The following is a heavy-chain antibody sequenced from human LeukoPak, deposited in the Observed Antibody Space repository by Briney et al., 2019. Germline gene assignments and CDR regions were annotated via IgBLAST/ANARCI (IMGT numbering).Heavy chain of an antibody. Sequence: GGSLRVSSAPSGFTFTDYPMNRGCPALGKGLEWISNIRTTAEGAKYAYYADSVKGRVTISRDNCKNTLYLHMNSLRNDDTAVYYCATDQRYAFDYWGQGILVTVS. V-gene: IGHV3-48*02. CDR1: GFTFTDYP. J-gene: IGHJ4*02. CDR2: IRTTAEGAKYA. D-gene: IGHD3-9*01. CDR3: ATDQRYAFDY.